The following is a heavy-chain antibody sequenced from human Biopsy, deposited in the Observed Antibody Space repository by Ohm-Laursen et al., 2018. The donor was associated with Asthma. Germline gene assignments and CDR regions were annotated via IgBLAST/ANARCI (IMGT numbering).Heavy chain of an antibody. Sequence: TLSLTCAVYGGSFSGYYWSWIRQPPGKGLEWLGYIYYTGSDNYNPSLKSRVTISVDTSKNQFSLRLNSVTAADTAVYYCARGPNYHGSGRAPIGMDVWGQGTTVTVSS. CDR3: ARGPNYHGSGRAPIGMDV. V-gene: IGHV4-59*01. D-gene: IGHD3-10*01. J-gene: IGHJ6*02. CDR1: GGSFSGYY. CDR2: IYYTGSD.